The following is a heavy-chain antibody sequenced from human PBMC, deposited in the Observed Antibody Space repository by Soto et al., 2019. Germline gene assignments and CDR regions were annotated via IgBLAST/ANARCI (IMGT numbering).Heavy chain of an antibody. D-gene: IGHD2-2*01. CDR3: ASYCSSTSCPEGDYYYGMDV. J-gene: IGHJ6*02. CDR1: CYTFTSYG. V-gene: IGHV1-18*01. Sequence: ASAKVSCKYSCYTFTSYGISLVRHSTGQWLECMGWISAYNGNTNYAQKLQGRVTMTTDTSTSTAYMELRSLRSDDTAVYYCASYCSSTSCPEGDYYYGMDVWGQGTTVTVSS. CDR2: ISAYNGNT.